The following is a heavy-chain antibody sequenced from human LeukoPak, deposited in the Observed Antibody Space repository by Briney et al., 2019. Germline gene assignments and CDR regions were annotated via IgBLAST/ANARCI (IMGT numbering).Heavy chain of an antibody. D-gene: IGHD3-10*01. CDR3: ARGYGSGPRPFDY. CDR2: INPNSGGT. V-gene: IGHV1-2*02. Sequence: ASVKVSCKASGCTFTGYYMHWVRQAPGQGLEWMGWINPNSGGTNYAQKFQGRVTMTRDTSISTAYMELSRLRSDDTAVYYCARGYGSGPRPFDYWGQGTLVTVSS. CDR1: GCTFTGYY. J-gene: IGHJ4*02.